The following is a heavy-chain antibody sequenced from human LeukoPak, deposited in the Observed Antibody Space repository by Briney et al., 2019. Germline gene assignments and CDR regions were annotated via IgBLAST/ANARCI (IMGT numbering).Heavy chain of an antibody. CDR2: IYYSGST. D-gene: IGHD3-16*01. V-gene: IGHV4-61*01. J-gene: IGHJ4*02. Sequence: SETLSLTCTVSGGSVSSGSYCWSWIRQPPGKGLEWIGYIYYSGSTNYNPSLKSRVTISVDTSKNQFSLKLSSVTAADTAVYYCARAPRPRLGMDYWGQGTLVTVSS. CDR3: ARAPRPRLGMDY. CDR1: GGSVSSGSYC.